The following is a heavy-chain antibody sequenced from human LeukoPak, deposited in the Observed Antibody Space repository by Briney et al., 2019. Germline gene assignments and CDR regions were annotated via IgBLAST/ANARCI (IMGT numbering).Heavy chain of an antibody. J-gene: IGHJ4*02. Sequence: ASVKVSCKASGYTFISYDINWVRQATGQGLEWMGWMNPNSGNTGYAQKFQGRVTMTRNTSISTAYMELSSLRSEDTAVYYCARVLTAYCSSTSCYPPFDYWGQGTLVTVSS. CDR3: ARVLTAYCSSTSCYPPFDY. D-gene: IGHD2-2*01. CDR1: GYTFISYD. V-gene: IGHV1-8*01. CDR2: MNPNSGNT.